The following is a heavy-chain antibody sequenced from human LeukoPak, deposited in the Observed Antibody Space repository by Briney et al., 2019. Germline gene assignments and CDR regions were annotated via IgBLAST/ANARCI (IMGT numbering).Heavy chain of an antibody. J-gene: IGHJ4*02. V-gene: IGHV3-64*04. CDR2: ISTTGGST. CDR3: ARGVVMPY. CDR1: GFTFSNYA. Sequence: GGSLRLSCSASGFTFSNYAMHWVRQSPGKGPEYVSAISTTGGSTYYADSVKGRFTISRDNAKNSLYLQMNSLRVEDTAVYFCARGVVMPYWGQGTLVTVSS. D-gene: IGHD3-3*01.